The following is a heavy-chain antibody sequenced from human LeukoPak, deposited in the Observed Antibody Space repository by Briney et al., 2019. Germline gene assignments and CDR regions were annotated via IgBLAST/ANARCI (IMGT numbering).Heavy chain of an antibody. J-gene: IGHJ5*02. CDR3: ARANRIVLGDGNWFDP. CDR2: ISSSGSTI. V-gene: IGHV3-11*01. Sequence: GGSLRLSCAASGFTFSDYYMSWIRHAPGKGLEWVSYISSSGSTIYYADSVKGRFTISRDNAKNSLYLQMNSPRAEDTAVYYCARANRIVLGDGNWFDPWGQGTLVTVSS. D-gene: IGHD2/OR15-2a*01. CDR1: GFTFSDYY.